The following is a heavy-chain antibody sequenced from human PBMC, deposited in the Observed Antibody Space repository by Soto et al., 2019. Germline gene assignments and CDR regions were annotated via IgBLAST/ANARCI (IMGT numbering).Heavy chain of an antibody. Sequence: SVKVSCKASGGTFSSYAISWVRQAPGQGLEWMGGIIPIFGTANYAQKFQGRVTITADESTSTAYMELSSLRSEDTAVYYCARGGGAYYDFWSGPAPDFDYWGQGTLVTVSS. J-gene: IGHJ4*02. D-gene: IGHD3-3*01. CDR1: GGTFSSYA. CDR2: IIPIFGTA. CDR3: ARGGGAYYDFWSGPAPDFDY. V-gene: IGHV1-69*13.